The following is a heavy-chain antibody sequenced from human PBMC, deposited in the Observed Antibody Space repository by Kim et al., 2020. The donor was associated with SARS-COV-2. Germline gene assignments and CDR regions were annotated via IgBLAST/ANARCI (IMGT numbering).Heavy chain of an antibody. Sequence: SETLSLTCTVSGGSISSDTFFWGWIRQPPGKGLEWIGTIYSSGSTSYTPSLKSRVTISVDTSKNQFSLNLSSVTAAETAVYYCARTKYGGNNGARAFDYWGQGTLVTVSS. J-gene: IGHJ4*02. CDR1: GGSISSDTFF. CDR2: IYSSGST. D-gene: IGHD4-17*01. V-gene: IGHV4-39*01. CDR3: ARTKYGGNNGARAFDY.